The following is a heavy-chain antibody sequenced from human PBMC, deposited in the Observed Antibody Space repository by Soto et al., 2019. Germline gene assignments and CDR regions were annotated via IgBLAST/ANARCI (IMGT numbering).Heavy chain of an antibody. CDR1: GFTFTRYW. V-gene: IGHV3-7*03. Sequence: GGSLRLSCAASGFTFTRYWMSWVRQAPGKGLEWVANIKQDGSEKYYVDSVKGRFTISRDNAKNSLYLQMNSLRVEDTAVYYCARSPYFFRGPLDYWGQGTLVTVSS. D-gene: IGHD3-9*01. CDR2: IKQDGSEK. CDR3: ARSPYFFRGPLDY. J-gene: IGHJ4*02.